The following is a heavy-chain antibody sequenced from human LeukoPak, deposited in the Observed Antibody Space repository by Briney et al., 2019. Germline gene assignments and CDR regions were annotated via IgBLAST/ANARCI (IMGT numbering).Heavy chain of an antibody. CDR3: VRELPPVVQYYFDH. CDR1: GFTVSSNY. Sequence: GGSLRLSCAASGFTVSSNYMSWVRQAPGKGLEWVSRINSDGSSTNYADSVKGRFTISRDNSRNTLYLQMNSLRAEDTAVYYCVRELPPVVQYYFDHWGPGTLVTVSS. V-gene: IGHV3-53*01. D-gene: IGHD2-21*01. J-gene: IGHJ4*02. CDR2: INSDGSST.